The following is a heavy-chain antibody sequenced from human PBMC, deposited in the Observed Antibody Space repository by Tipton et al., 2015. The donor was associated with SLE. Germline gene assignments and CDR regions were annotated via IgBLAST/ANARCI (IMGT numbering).Heavy chain of an antibody. Sequence: VQLVQSGAEVKKPGESLKISCQGSGYKFHAYWIAWVRQMPGKGLEWMGIIYPADSDTRYSPSFQGQVTISADGSISTAYLQWSSLKASDTAIYYCARLPVTTHDAFDFWGQGTMVTVSS. CDR1: GYKFHAYW. V-gene: IGHV5-51*03. CDR3: ARLPVTTHDAFDF. J-gene: IGHJ3*01. CDR2: IYPADSDT. D-gene: IGHD4-17*01.